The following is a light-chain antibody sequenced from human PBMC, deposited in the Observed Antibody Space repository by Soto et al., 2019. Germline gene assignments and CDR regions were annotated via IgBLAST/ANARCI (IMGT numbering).Light chain of an antibody. CDR1: KLGDKY. Sequence: SYELTQPPSVSVSPGQTASITCSGDKLGDKYACWYQQKPGQSPVLVIYQDSKRPSGIPERFSGSNSGNTATLTISGTQAMDEADYSCQACDSSTAVVFGGGTKLTVL. J-gene: IGLJ2*01. CDR2: QDS. V-gene: IGLV3-1*01. CDR3: QACDSSTAVV.